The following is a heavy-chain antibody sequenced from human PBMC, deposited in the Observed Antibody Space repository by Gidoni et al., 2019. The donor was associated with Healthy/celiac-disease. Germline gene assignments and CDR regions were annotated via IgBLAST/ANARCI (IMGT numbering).Heavy chain of an antibody. CDR3: ARQKRLPAAQTYFDY. V-gene: IGHV4-39*01. D-gene: IGHD2-2*01. CDR1: GGSIRSSSYY. CDR2: IYSSGST. Sequence: QLQLQESGPGLVKPSETLSLTCTVSGGSIRSSSYYWGWIRQPPGKGREWIGSIYSSGSTYYNQSLKSRVTISVDTSKNQCSLKLSSVTAADTAVYYCARQKRLPAAQTYFDYWGQGTLVTVSS. J-gene: IGHJ4*02.